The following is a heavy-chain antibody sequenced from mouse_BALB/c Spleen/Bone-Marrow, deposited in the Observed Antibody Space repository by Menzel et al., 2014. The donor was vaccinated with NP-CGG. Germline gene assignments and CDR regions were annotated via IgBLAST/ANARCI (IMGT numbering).Heavy chain of an antibody. CDR2: IRNKANGYTT. CDR3: ARDSNSNIYWDLDS. CDR1: GFTFTDYY. Sequence: EVQGVESGGGLVQPGGSLRLSCATSGFTFTDYYMSWVRQPPGKALEWLGFIRNKANGYTTECSASVKCRFTISRDNSQSILYLLMNTRRAEDSAAYYCARDSNSNIYWDLDSWGPGTTVTSSS. V-gene: IGHV7-3*02. J-gene: IGHJ1*01. D-gene: IGHD2-5*01.